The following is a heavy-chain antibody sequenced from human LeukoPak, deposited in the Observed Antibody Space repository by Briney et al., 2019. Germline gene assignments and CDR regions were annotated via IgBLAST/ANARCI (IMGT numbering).Heavy chain of an antibody. CDR2: ISSSGSTI. J-gene: IGHJ4*02. V-gene: IGHV3-48*03. CDR3: AKDGIVGATLLYYFED. CDR1: GFTFSSYE. Sequence: GGSLRLSCAASGFTFSSYEMNWVRQAPGKGLEWVSYISSSGSTIYYADSVKGRFTISRDNAKNSLYLQMNSLRADDTAVYYCAKDGIVGATLLYYFEDWGQGTLVTVSS. D-gene: IGHD1-26*01.